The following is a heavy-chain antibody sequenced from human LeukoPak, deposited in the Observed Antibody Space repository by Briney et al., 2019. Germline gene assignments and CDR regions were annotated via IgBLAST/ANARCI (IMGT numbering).Heavy chain of an antibody. CDR3: ARELGGRFCTNGVCLGYGMDV. J-gene: IGHJ6*02. V-gene: IGHV4-34*01. Sequence: SSEALSLTCAVYGGSFRGYYWSWIRQPPGKGLEWIAEINHSGSTNYNPSLKSRVTMSVDTSKNQFSLKLSSVAAADTAVYYCARELGGRFCTNGVCLGYGMDVWGQGTTVTVSS. D-gene: IGHD2-8*01. CDR1: GGSFRGYY. CDR2: INHSGST.